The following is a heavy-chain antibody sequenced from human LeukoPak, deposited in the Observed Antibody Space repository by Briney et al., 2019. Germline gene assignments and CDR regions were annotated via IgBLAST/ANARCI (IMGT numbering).Heavy chain of an antibody. J-gene: IGHJ3*02. Sequence: EASVKVSCKASGGTFSSYAISWVRQAPGQGLEWMGGIIPIFGTANYAQKFQGRVTITADKSTSTAYMELSSLRSEDTAVYYCARDRSGSYPTRAFDIWGQGTMVTVSS. CDR3: ARDRSGSYPTRAFDI. V-gene: IGHV1-69*06. D-gene: IGHD1-26*01. CDR2: IIPIFGTA. CDR1: GGTFSSYA.